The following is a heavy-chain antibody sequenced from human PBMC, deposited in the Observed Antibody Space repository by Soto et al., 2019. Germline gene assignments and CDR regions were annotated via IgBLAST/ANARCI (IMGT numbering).Heavy chain of an antibody. CDR3: AKDIWAARGSGSPLDY. Sequence: QVQLVESGGGVVQPGGSLRVSCAASGFSFSSYDMHWVRQAPGKGLERVAGISYDGSNKHYADYVKGRFTISRDNSKNTLYLEMNSLRVEDTAVYHCAKDIWAARGSGSPLDYWGQGTLVTVSS. D-gene: IGHD6-19*01. J-gene: IGHJ4*02. CDR1: GFSFSSYD. V-gene: IGHV3-30*18. CDR2: ISYDGSNK.